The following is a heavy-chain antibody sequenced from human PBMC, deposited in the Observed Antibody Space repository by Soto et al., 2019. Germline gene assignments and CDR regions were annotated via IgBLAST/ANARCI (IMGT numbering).Heavy chain of an antibody. CDR3: ARDGYTLTPNCCCGRDF. D-gene: IGHD4-4*01. V-gene: IGHV4-59*01. Sequence: PSETLSLTCTVSGGSISSYYWSWIRQPPGKGLEWIGYIYYTGSTNYNPSLKSRVTISVDTSKNHFSLKLSSVTAADTAVYYCARDGYTLTPNCCCGRDFWGRGTTVIVAS. CDR1: GGSISSYY. CDR2: IYYTGST. J-gene: IGHJ6*02.